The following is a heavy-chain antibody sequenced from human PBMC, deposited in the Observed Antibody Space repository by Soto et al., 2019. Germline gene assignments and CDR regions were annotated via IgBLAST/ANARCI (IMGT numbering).Heavy chain of an antibody. J-gene: IGHJ4*02. Sequence: QVQLVESGGGVVQPGRSLRLSCAASGFTFSSYGMHWVRQAPGKGLERVAVISYDGSNKYYADSVKGRFTISRDNSKNTLYMQMNSLRSEDKAVYYCAQEIEMATTRAPYFAYWGQGTLVTVSS. CDR3: AQEIEMATTRAPYFAY. D-gene: IGHD5-12*01. CDR2: ISYDGSNK. V-gene: IGHV3-30*18. CDR1: GFTFSSYG.